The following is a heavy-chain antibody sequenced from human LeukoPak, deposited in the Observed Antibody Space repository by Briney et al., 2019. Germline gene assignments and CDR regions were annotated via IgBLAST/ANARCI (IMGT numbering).Heavy chain of an antibody. Sequence: GSVRVSCKASGYTFTTYGISWVQRAPGQDLEWMGWISAYSGNTDSAQNFQGRVTMTTDTSTSTAYMELRSLRSDDTAVYYCARGPYTAHVGGTYRDVYFFDHWGHGILVSVSS. V-gene: IGHV1-18*01. CDR1: GYTFTTYG. CDR3: ARGPYTAHVGGTYRDVYFFDH. J-gene: IGHJ4*01. CDR2: ISAYSGNT. D-gene: IGHD3-16*01.